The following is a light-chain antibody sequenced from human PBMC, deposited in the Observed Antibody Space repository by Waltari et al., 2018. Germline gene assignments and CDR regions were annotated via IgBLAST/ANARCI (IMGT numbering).Light chain of an antibody. Sequence: DIQMTQSPSSVSASVVDRVSITCRASQDISDWLAWYQQKPGKAPKVLIYAASSLQSGVPSRFSASGSATDVILTISSLQPEDFATYYCQQANSFPFTFGPGTKVDIK. J-gene: IGKJ3*01. CDR1: QDISDW. CDR2: AAS. CDR3: QQANSFPFT. V-gene: IGKV1-12*02.